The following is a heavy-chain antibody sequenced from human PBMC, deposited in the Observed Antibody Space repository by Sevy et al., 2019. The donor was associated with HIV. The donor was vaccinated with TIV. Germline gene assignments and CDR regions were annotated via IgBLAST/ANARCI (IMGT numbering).Heavy chain of an antibody. J-gene: IGHJ6*02. CDR2: IQCDGRNK. CDR1: GIIFTTSG. Sequence: GGSLRLSCAVSGIIFTTSGMHWVRQAPGKGLEWVAVIQCDGRNKFYGGSVKGRLTISRDNSKNILFFQMNCLSAEDTGVYYCAKDFTGYNGMDVWGQGTMVTFSS. V-gene: IGHV3-30*18. CDR3: AKDFTGYNGMDV. D-gene: IGHD3-9*01.